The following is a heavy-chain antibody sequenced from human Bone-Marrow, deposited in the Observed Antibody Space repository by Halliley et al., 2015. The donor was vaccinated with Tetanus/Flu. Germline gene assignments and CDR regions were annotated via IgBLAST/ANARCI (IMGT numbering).Heavy chain of an antibody. Sequence: SLRLSCAASGFTFSFYGMHWVRQAPGKGLEWVAVILKDGTTKYYADSVKGRFTTSRDNPKNTLYLEISGLRAEDTAMYYCAKEGPYYGLDVWGQGTTVTVSS. CDR1: GFTFSFYG. CDR3: AKEGPYYGLDV. CDR2: ILKDGTTK. V-gene: IGHV3-30*18. J-gene: IGHJ6*02.